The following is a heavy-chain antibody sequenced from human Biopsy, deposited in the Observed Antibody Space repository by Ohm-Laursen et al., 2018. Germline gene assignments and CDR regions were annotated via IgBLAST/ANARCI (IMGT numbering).Heavy chain of an antibody. CDR1: GGSIGSDY. CDR2: INHSGRT. Sequence: GTLSFTCTVSGGSIGSDYWAWIRQSPGKGLEWIGEINHSGRTNYNPSLKSRVTMSVDTSKNKFSLRVSSVTAADTAVYYCARDRDRRGWFDPWGQGTLVTVSS. D-gene: IGHD1-14*01. J-gene: IGHJ5*02. V-gene: IGHV4-59*12. CDR3: ARDRDRRGWFDP.